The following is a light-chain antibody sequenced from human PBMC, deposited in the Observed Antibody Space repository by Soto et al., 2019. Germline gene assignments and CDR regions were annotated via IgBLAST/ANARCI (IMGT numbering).Light chain of an antibody. CDR1: QGISSY. CDR3: QHFHSYPLS. CDR2: AAS. Sequence: DIQLTQSPSFLSASVGDRVTITCRASQGISSYLAWYQQKPGKAPKLLIQAASTLQSGVPLRFSGTGSGTELTRTISTLQPEDFATYYCQHFHSYPLSFGGGTKVDIK. V-gene: IGKV1-9*01. J-gene: IGKJ4*01.